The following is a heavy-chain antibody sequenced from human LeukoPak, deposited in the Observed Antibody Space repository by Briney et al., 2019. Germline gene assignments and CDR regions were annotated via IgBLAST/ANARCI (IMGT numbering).Heavy chain of an antibody. J-gene: IGHJ3*02. D-gene: IGHD3-9*01. V-gene: IGHV4-59*01. CDR1: GGSIAKSY. Sequence: SETLSLTCTVSGGSIAKSYWSWLRQFPGKELEWIGYLHYTGSTKYNPALKSRVAISLDTSNNQFSLKLSSVTAADTAVYYCARVSSNFDWRGDAFDIWGQGTMVSVSS. CDR3: ARVSSNFDWRGDAFDI. CDR2: LHYTGST.